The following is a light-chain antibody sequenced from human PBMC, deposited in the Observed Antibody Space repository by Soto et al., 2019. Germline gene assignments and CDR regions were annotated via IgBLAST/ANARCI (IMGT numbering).Light chain of an antibody. V-gene: IGLV2-14*01. Sequence: QSVLTRPASVSGSAGQSIASSCTGTSSDVGGYNYVSWYQQHPGKAPKLLLSEVSKRPSGVSDRFSGSKSGNTASLTISGLQTQDEADYYCSSFTSAYTFVFGTGTKVTVL. J-gene: IGLJ1*01. CDR2: EVS. CDR1: SSDVGGYNY. CDR3: SSFTSAYTFV.